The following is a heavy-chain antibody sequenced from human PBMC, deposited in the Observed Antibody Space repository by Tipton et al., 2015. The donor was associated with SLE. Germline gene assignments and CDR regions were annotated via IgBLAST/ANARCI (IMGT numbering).Heavy chain of an antibody. CDR3: AGRALGGRANWGFDP. Sequence: SLRLSCAASGFTFSDYYMSWIRQAPGKGLEWVSYISSSGSTIYYADSVKGRFTISRDNAKNSLYLQMNSLRAEDTAVYYCAGRALGGRANWGFDPWGQGTLVTVSS. CDR2: ISSSGSTI. V-gene: IGHV3-11*01. J-gene: IGHJ5*02. CDR1: GFTFSDYY. D-gene: IGHD7-27*01.